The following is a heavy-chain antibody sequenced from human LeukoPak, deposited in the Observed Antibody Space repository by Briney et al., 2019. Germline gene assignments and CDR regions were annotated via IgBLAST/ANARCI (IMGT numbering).Heavy chain of an antibody. V-gene: IGHV4-34*01. J-gene: IGHJ4*02. CDR2: INHSGST. D-gene: IGHD6-19*01. Sequence: PSETLSLTCAVYGGSFSGYYWSWIRQPPGKGLEWIGEINHSGSTNYNPSLKSRVTISVDTSKNQFSLKLSSVTAADTAVYYCARRRGWLVYWGQGTLVTVSS. CDR1: GGSFSGYY. CDR3: ARRRGWLVY.